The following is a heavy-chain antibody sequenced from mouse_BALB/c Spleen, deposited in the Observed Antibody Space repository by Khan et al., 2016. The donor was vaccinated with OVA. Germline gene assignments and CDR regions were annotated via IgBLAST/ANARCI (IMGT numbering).Heavy chain of an antibody. CDR1: GFSLTDYG. CDR2: IWGGGTT. J-gene: IGHJ4*01. CDR3: AKGVWSYDCALDY. V-gene: IGHV2-6-5*01. D-gene: IGHD2-10*02. Sequence: QVQLKQSGPGLVAPSQNLSITCTVSGFSLTDYGVSWIRQPPGKGLEWLGVIWGGGTTYYNSALKSRLSISKDNSKSQVFLQMNSLQTDDATMYYCAKGVWSYDCALDYWGQGTSVTVSS.